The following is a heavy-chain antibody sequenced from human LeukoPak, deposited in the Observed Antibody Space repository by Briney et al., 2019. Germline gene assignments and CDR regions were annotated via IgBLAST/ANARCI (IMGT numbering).Heavy chain of an antibody. CDR3: ARIRGRNFGY. CDR2: MNPNSGNT. V-gene: IGHV1-8*03. CDR1: GGTFSTYS. J-gene: IGHJ4*02. Sequence: ASVKVSCKASGGTFSTYSITWVRQAPGQGLEWMGWMNPNSGNTGYAQKFQGRVTITRNTSISTAYMELSSLRSEDTAVYYCARIRGRNFGYWGQGTLVTVSS.